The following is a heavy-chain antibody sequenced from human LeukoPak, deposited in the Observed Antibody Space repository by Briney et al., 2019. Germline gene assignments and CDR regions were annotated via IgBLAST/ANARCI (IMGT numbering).Heavy chain of an antibody. CDR1: GGSISSYY. CDR2: IYYSGST. CDR3: ARAPLYDFALI. J-gene: IGHJ4*02. V-gene: IGHV4-59*12. D-gene: IGHD3-3*01. Sequence: PSETLSLTCTVSGGSISSYYWSWIRQPPGKGLEWIGYIYYSGSTDYNPSLKSRVTISVDTSKNQFSLKLSSVTAADTAVYYCARAPLYDFALIWGQGTLVTVSS.